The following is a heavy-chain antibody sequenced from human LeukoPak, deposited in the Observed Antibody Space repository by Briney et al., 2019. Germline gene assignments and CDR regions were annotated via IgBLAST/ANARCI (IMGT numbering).Heavy chain of an antibody. CDR2: IYYSGST. D-gene: IGHD3-10*01. CDR1: GGSISSSSYH. V-gene: IGHV4-39*01. J-gene: IGHJ4*02. CDR3: ARQKYGSGRQIDY. Sequence: PSETLSLTCTVSGGSISSSSYHWGWIRQPPGKGLEWIGSIYYSGSTYYNPSLKSRVTISVDTSKNQFSLKLSSVTAADTAVYYCARQKYGSGRQIDYWGQGTLVTVSS.